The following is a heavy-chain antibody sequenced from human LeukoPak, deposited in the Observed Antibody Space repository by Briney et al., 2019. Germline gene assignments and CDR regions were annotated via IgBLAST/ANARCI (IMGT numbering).Heavy chain of an antibody. V-gene: IGHV1-2*02. CDR2: INPNSGGT. CDR1: GYIFTGYY. CDR3: ARDLSWLLDY. Sequence: ASVKVSCKASGYIFTGYYMHWVRQAPGQGLEWMGWINPNSGGTNYAQNFQGRVTMTRDTSISTAYMELSRLRSDDTAVYYCARDLSWLLDYWGRGTLVTVSS. J-gene: IGHJ4*02. D-gene: IGHD5-12*01.